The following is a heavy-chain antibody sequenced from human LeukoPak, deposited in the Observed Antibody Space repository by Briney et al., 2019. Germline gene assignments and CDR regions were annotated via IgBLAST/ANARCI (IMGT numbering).Heavy chain of an antibody. CDR2: IWRDGTNM. CDR3: SKVTKIGFVNSNSING. Sequence: GGSLRLSCAASGFIFTDYAFHWVRQAPGKGLEWVAVIWRDGTNMFYESSVKGRFFIHRDDSQNTVYLEMSNLRAEDPALYYRSKVTKIGFVNSNSINGWGQGCLVTASS. V-gene: IGHV3-33*06. J-gene: IGHJ4*02. CDR1: GFIFTDYA. D-gene: IGHD4-11*01.